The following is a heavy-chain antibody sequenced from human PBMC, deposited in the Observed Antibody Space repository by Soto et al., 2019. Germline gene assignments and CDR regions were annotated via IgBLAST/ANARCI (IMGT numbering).Heavy chain of an antibody. CDR3: ARDDFGDLWRAFDF. J-gene: IGHJ3*01. Sequence: QVPLVQSGGEVKKSGASVKISCKASGYSLINYGISWVRQAPGQGLEWIGLITDYNGYTNYARKFQGRVTLTTDTSTSRAYMGLRSLRSDETAVYFCARDDFGDLWRAFDFWGQGTLITVSS. CDR1: GYSLINYG. V-gene: IGHV1-18*04. D-gene: IGHD4-17*01. CDR2: ITDYNGYT.